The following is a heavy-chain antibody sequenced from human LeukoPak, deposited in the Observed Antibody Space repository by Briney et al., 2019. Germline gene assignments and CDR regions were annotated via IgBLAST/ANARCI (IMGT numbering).Heavy chain of an antibody. Sequence: GGSLRLSCAASGFTFSSYWMSWVRQAPGKGLEWVANIKKDGSEKYYVDSVKGRFTISRDNAKTSLYLHMNSLRAEDTAVYYCARHLSGVTGYTYGRGIDYWGQGTLVTASS. D-gene: IGHD5-18*01. J-gene: IGHJ4*02. V-gene: IGHV3-7*01. CDR3: ARHLSGVTGYTYGRGIDY. CDR2: IKKDGSEK. CDR1: GFTFSSYW.